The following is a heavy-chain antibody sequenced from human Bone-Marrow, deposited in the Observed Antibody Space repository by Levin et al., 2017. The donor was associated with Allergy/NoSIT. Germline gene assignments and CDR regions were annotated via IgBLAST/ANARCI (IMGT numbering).Heavy chain of an antibody. J-gene: IGHJ4*02. V-gene: IGHV5-51*01. D-gene: IGHD3-22*01. CDR3: ARLITMYGSYSLYYFDY. CDR2: IYPGDSDT. Sequence: PGGSLRLSCKGSGYSFTSYWIGWVRQMPGKGLEWMGIIYPGDSDTRYSPSFQGQVTISADKSISTAYLQWSSLKASDTAMYYCARLITMYGSYSLYYFDYWGQGTLVTVSS. CDR1: GYSFTSYW.